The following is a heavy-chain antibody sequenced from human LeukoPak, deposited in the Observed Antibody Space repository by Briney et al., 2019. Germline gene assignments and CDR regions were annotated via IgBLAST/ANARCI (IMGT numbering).Heavy chain of an antibody. CDR3: ARVQPDYDSSGYPDC. Sequence: SETLSLTCTVSGVSITSGDHYWRWIRQPPGKGLEWIGYIYFGGGASYNPSLKSRVTISIDTSKNQFSLKLSSVTAADTAVYYCARVQPDYDSSGYPDCWGQGTLVTVSS. J-gene: IGHJ4*02. D-gene: IGHD3-22*01. CDR2: IYFGGGA. V-gene: IGHV4-30-4*01. CDR1: GVSITSGDHY.